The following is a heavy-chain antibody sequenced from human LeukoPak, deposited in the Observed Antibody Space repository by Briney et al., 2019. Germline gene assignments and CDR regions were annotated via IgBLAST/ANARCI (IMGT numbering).Heavy chain of an antibody. CDR3: ARLPTYYYDSSGYYQGNYYFDY. Sequence: GGSLRLSCAASGFTFSSYAMSWVRQAPGKGLEWVSAISGSGGSTYYADSVKGRFTVSRDNSKNTLYLQMNSLRAEDTAVYYCARLPTYYYDSSGYYQGNYYFDYWGQGTLVTVSS. J-gene: IGHJ4*02. CDR2: ISGSGGST. V-gene: IGHV3-23*01. CDR1: GFTFSSYA. D-gene: IGHD3-22*01.